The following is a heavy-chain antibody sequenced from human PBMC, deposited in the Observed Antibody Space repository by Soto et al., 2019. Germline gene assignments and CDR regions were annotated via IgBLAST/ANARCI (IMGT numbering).Heavy chain of an antibody. CDR1: GFTFSGYA. J-gene: IGHJ4*02. CDR2: ISNDGNNK. V-gene: IGHV3-30-3*01. D-gene: IGHD1-7*01. Sequence: QVQLVESGGGVVQPGRSLRLSCTASGFTFSGYAMHWVRQAPGQGLEWVTVISNDGNNKYYEDSVKGRFIISRDNSKRTLYLQINSLTPDDTAMYYCARDYYWNYDYWGQGTLVTVSS. CDR3: ARDYYWNYDY.